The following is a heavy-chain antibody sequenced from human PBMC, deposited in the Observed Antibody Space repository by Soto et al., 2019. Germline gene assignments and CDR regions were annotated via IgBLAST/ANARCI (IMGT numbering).Heavy chain of an antibody. CDR2: ISYDGSNK. CDR3: ARSRGIAARLWGADAFDI. Sequence: QVQLVESGGGVVQPGRSLRLSCAASGFTFSSYAMHWVRQAPGKGLEWVAVISYDGSNKYYADSVKGRFTISRDNSKNTLYLQMNSLRAEDTAVYYCARSRGIAARLWGADAFDIWGQGTMVTVSS. J-gene: IGHJ3*02. V-gene: IGHV3-30-3*01. CDR1: GFTFSSYA. D-gene: IGHD6-6*01.